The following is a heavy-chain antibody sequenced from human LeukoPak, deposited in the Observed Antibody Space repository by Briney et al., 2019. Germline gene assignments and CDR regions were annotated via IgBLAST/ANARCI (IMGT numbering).Heavy chain of an antibody. CDR2: ISPTSAYI. J-gene: IGHJ3*01. V-gene: IGHV3-21*01. Sequence: GGSLRLSCAATGFTLGRHSMNWVRQAPGKGLDWVSSISPTSAYIYYQDSVKGRFTISRDDAKNSLYLEMDSLRAEDTAVYYCARTIYYYESTSYFSDAFDVWGQGTMVTVSS. D-gene: IGHD3-22*01. CDR1: GFTLGRHS. CDR3: ARTIYYYESTSYFSDAFDV.